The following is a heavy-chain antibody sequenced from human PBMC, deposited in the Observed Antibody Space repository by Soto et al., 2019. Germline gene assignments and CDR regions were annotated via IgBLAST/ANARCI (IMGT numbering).Heavy chain of an antibody. D-gene: IGHD5-18*01. CDR1: GYSFAGYW. J-gene: IGHJ4*02. V-gene: IGHV5-10-1*01. Sequence: GESLKISCKGSGYSFAGYWITWVRQKPGKGLEWMGRIDPSDSQTYYSPSFRGHVTISVTKSITTVFLQWSSLRASDTAMYYCARDKAGYSYGSHFDYWGQGTLVTVSS. CDR3: ARDKAGYSYGSHFDY. CDR2: IDPSDSQT.